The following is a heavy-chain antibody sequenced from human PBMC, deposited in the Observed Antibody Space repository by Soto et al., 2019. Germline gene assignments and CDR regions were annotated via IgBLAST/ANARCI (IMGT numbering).Heavy chain of an antibody. CDR2: ISYDGSNK. J-gene: IGHJ6*02. Sequence: GGSLRLSCAASGFTFSSYAMHWVRQAPGKGLEWVAVISYDGSNKYYADSVKGRFTISRDNSKNTLYLQMNSLRAEDTAVYSCARCEGPVGATFDYYYGMDVWGQGTTVTVSS. D-gene: IGHD1-26*01. V-gene: IGHV3-30-3*01. CDR3: ARCEGPVGATFDYYYGMDV. CDR1: GFTFSSYA.